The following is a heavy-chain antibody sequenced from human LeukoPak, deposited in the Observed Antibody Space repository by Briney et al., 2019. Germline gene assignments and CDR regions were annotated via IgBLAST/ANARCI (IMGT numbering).Heavy chain of an antibody. V-gene: IGHV4-39*07. D-gene: IGHD3-22*01. Sequence: SETLSLTCTVSGGSISSSSYYWGWIRQPPGKGLEWIGSIYYSGSTYYNPSLKSRVTISVDTSKNQFSLKLSSVTAADTAVYYCARDLVYYGPFDYWGQGTLVTVSS. CDR3: ARDLVYYGPFDY. CDR1: GGSISSSSYY. J-gene: IGHJ4*02. CDR2: IYYSGST.